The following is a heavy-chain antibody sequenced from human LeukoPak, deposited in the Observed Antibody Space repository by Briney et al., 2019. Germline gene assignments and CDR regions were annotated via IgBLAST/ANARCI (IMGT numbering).Heavy chain of an antibody. V-gene: IGHV4-59*01. CDR2: IYYSGST. CDR3: ARGTGTRTAAGTFRFDY. D-gene: IGHD6-13*01. J-gene: IGHJ4*02. CDR1: GGSISSYY. Sequence: SETLSLTCTVSGGSISSYYWSWIRQPPGKGLEWIGYIYYSGSTNYNPSLKSRVTISVDTSKNQFSLKLSSVTAADTAVYYCARGTGTRTAAGTFRFDYWGQGTLVTVSS.